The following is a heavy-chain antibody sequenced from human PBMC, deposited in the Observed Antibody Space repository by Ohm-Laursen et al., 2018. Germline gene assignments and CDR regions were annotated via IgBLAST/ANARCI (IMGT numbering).Heavy chain of an antibody. J-gene: IGHJ6*02. D-gene: IGHD3-10*01. V-gene: IGHV3-9*01. Sequence: SLRLSCAASGFTFGNYAMHWVRQAPGKGLEWVATISWNSGDIGYGDSVKGRFTISRDNARSSLDLQMNSLRVEDTALYYCAKDSSGGYYGMHVWGQGTTVTVSS. CDR2: ISWNSGDI. CDR3: AKDSSGGYYGMHV. CDR1: GFTFGNYA.